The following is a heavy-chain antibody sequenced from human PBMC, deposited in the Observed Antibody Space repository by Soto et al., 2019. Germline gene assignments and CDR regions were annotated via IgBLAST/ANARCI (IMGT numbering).Heavy chain of an antibody. CDR2: TYYRSKWFN. CDR1: GDRVSSNRAA. CDR3: TRGDQGFGN. Sequence: PSPTGSLTYAISGDRVSSNRAASNWIRKSPSRGLEWLGRTYYRSKWFNNYALSVKSRITINPDTSKNQFSLQLNSVTPEDTAVYYRTRGDQGFGNWGQRTLGTVSS. V-gene: IGHV6-1*01. J-gene: IGHJ4*03. D-gene: IGHD3-16*01.